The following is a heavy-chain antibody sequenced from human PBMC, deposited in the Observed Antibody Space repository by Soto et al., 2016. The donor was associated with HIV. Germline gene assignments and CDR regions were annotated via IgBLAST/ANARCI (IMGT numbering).Heavy chain of an antibody. V-gene: IGHV3-11*05. CDR3: ARGLGYCSGDTRHPFDY. CDR1: GFTFSDYY. CDR2: ISSTSTYT. D-gene: IGHD2-15*01. Sequence: QVQLVGSGGKLVKPGGSLRLSCAASGFTFSDYYMSWIRQAPGKGLEWISYISSTSTYTEYADSVKGRFTISRDNANNSLYLQMNRLRGDDTALYYCARGLGYCSGDTRHPFDYWSLGTPVTVSS. J-gene: IGHJ4*02.